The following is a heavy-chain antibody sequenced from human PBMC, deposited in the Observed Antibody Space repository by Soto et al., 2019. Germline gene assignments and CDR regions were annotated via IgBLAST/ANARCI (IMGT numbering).Heavy chain of an antibody. CDR2: IYPGDSDT. CDR3: ARHKSIAARSDAFDF. D-gene: IGHD6-6*01. Sequence: GESLKISCKGSGYSFTSYWIGWVRQMPGKGLEWMGIIYPGDSDTRYSPSFQGKVTISADKSISTACLQWRSLKASYTAMYYCARHKSIAARSDAFDFWGQGTMVTVSS. V-gene: IGHV5-51*01. CDR1: GYSFTSYW. J-gene: IGHJ3*01.